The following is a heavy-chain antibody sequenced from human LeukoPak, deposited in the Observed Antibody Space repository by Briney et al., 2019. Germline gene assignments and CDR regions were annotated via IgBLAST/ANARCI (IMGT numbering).Heavy chain of an antibody. V-gene: IGHV3-33*01. Sequence: GGSLRLSCAASGFTFSSYGMHWVRQAPGKGLEWVAVIWYDGSNKYYADSVKGRFTVSRDNSKNTLYLQMNSLRAEDTAVYYCAREGYDFWSGYYIGYYYMDVWGKGTTVTVSS. CDR1: GFTFSSYG. J-gene: IGHJ6*03. CDR3: AREGYDFWSGYYIGYYYMDV. CDR2: IWYDGSNK. D-gene: IGHD3-3*01.